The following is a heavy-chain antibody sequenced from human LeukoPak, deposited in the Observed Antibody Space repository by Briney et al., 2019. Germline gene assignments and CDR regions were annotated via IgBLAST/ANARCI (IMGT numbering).Heavy chain of an antibody. CDR3: ASGRYCSGGSCYDAFAI. CDR1: GFTFSSYG. J-gene: IGHJ3*02. CDR2: IWYDGSNK. D-gene: IGHD2-15*01. Sequence: GGSLRLSCAASGFTFSSYGIHWVRQAPGKGLDWVAFIWYDGSNKYYADSGNGRFTISRDNSKNTLYLQMNGLRAEDTAVYYCASGRYCSGGSCYDAFAIWGQGTMVTVSS. V-gene: IGHV3-33*01.